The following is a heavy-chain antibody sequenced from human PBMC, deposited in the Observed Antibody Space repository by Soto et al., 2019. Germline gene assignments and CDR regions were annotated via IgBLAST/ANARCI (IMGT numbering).Heavy chain of an antibody. CDR2: IWYDGSNK. D-gene: IGHD3-16*01. J-gene: IGHJ4*02. Sequence: GGPLRLSCAASGCTFSSYGMHWVRQAPGKGLEWVAVIWYDGSNKYYADSVKGRFTISRDNSKNTLYLQMNSLRAEDTAVYYCARDWGSIQASQNVVTYYFDYWGQGTLVTVSS. CDR1: GCTFSSYG. CDR3: ARDWGSIQASQNVVTYYFDY. V-gene: IGHV3-33*01.